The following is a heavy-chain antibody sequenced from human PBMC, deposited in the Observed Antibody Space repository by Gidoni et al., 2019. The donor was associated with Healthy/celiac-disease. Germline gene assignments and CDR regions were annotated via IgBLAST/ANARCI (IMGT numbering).Heavy chain of an antibody. CDR1: GYTFTSYY. J-gene: IGHJ6*02. D-gene: IGHD3-10*01. CDR2: INPSGGST. V-gene: IGHV1-46*01. CDR3: ARDPIPVRGVIIVYGMDV. Sequence: QVQLVQSGAEVKKPVASVKVSCKASGYTFTSYYMHWVRQAPGQGLEWMGIINPSGGSTSYAQKFQGRVTMTRDTSTSTVYMELSSLRSEDTAVYYCARDPIPVRGVIIVYGMDVWGQGTTVTVSS.